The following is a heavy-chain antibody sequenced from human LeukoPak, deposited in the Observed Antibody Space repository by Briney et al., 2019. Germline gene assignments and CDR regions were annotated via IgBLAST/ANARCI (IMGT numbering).Heavy chain of an antibody. Sequence: GSLRLSCATAGISFNKDGIPWVRPASGQGLELVAFLSYDGSNQEYADSVKGRFTISRDNSKNTLYLQMNSLRVEDTALYYCARDDPHYDIVTGYYPIDYWGQGTLVTVSS. CDR3: ARDDPHYDIVTGYYPIDY. J-gene: IGHJ4*02. CDR1: GISFNKDG. V-gene: IGHV3-30*03. CDR2: LSYDGSNQ. D-gene: IGHD3-9*01.